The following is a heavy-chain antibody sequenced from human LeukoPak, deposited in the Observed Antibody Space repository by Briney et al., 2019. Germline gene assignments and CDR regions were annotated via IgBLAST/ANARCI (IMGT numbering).Heavy chain of an antibody. Sequence: GASVKVSCKASGYTFTSYGISWVRQAPGQGLEWMGRINPNSGGTNYAQKFQGRVTMTRDTSISTAYMELSRLRSDDTAVYYCAREIAAAGFDYWGQGTLVTVSS. D-gene: IGHD6-13*01. V-gene: IGHV1-2*06. J-gene: IGHJ4*02. CDR2: INPNSGGT. CDR3: AREIAAAGFDY. CDR1: GYTFTSYG.